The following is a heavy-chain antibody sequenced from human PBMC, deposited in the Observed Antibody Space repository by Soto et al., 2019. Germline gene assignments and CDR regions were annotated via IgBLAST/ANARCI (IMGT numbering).Heavy chain of an antibody. CDR1: GGTFSSYA. CDR3: ARDPNYYYYGMDV. J-gene: IGHJ6*02. Sequence: SVKVSCKASGGTFSSYAISWVRHAPGQGLEWMGGIIPIFGTANYAQKFQGRVTITADESTSTAYMELSSLRSEDTAVYYCARDPNYYYYGMDVWAQGTTLTISS. V-gene: IGHV1-69*13. CDR2: IIPIFGTA.